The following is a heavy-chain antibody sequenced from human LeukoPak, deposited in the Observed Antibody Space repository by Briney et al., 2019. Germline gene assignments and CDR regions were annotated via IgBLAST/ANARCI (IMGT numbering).Heavy chain of an antibody. V-gene: IGHV4-59*01. J-gene: IGHJ4*02. Sequence: SETLSLTCTVSGGSISSYYWSWIRQPPGKGLEWIGYIYYSGSTNYNPSLKSRVTISVDTSKNQFSLKLSSVTAADTAVYYCARGAIYCSSTSCSWEVDYWGQGTLVTVSS. CDR3: ARGAIYCSSTSCSWEVDY. CDR2: IYYSGST. D-gene: IGHD2-2*01. CDR1: GGSISSYY.